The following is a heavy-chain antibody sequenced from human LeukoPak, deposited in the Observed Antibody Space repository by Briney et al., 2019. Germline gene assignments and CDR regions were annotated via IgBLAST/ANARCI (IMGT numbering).Heavy chain of an antibody. D-gene: IGHD4-23*01. CDR3: AKDRGDYGGTKRGFDY. J-gene: IGHJ4*02. CDR1: GGSFSGYY. V-gene: IGHV3-23*01. CDR2: ISASGGST. Sequence: ETLSLTCAVYGGSFSGYYWSWVRQAPGKGLEWVSGISASGGSTYYADSVKGRFTISRDNSKNTLYLQMNSLRAEDTAVYYCAKDRGDYGGTKRGFDYWGQGTLVTVSS.